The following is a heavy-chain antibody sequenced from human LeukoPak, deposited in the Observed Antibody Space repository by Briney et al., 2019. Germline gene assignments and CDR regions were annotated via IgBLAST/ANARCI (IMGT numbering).Heavy chain of an antibody. V-gene: IGHV1-2*02. J-gene: IGHJ5*02. CDR2: INPSSGGT. D-gene: IGHD3-10*01. Sequence: GASVKVSCKASGYTFTSYYMHWVRQAPGQGLEWMGWINPSSGGTNYAQKFQGRVTMTRDTSISTAYMELSRLRSDDTAVYYCARVGRGMMRGSTYWFGPWGQGTLVTVSS. CDR1: GYTFTSYY. CDR3: ARVGRGMMRGSTYWFGP.